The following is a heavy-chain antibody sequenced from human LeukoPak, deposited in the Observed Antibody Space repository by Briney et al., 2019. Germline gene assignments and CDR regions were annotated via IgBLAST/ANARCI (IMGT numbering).Heavy chain of an antibody. CDR3: ARELDY. V-gene: IGHV3-30-3*01. CDR2: ISYDGSNK. CDR1: GFTLSSYA. J-gene: IGHJ4*02. Sequence: PGRSLRLSCAASGFTLSSYAMHWVRQAPGKGLEWVAVISYDGSNKYYADSVKGRFTISRDNSKNTLYLQMNSLRAEDTAVYYCARELDYWGQGTLVTVSS.